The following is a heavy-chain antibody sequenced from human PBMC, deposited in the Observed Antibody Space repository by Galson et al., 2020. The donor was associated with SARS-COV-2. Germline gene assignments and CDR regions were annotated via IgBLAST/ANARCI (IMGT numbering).Heavy chain of an antibody. CDR2: AYYSGST. CDR1: GDSISSYY. V-gene: IGHV4-59*01. J-gene: IGHJ4*02. D-gene: IGHD1-26*01. CDR3: ARDMVGPTDY. Sequence: SETLSLTCTVSGDSISSYYWGWIRQPPGKGLEWIGYAYYSGSTNYNPSLKSRVTISVDTSKNQISLKLSSVTAADTAMYYCARDMVGPTDYWGQGTLVTVSS.